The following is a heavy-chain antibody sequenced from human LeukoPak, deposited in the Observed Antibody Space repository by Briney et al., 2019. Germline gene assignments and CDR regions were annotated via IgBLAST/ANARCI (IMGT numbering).Heavy chain of an antibody. J-gene: IGHJ3*02. CDR1: GGSISSFY. D-gene: IGHD3-22*01. CDR2: IYYNGNT. Sequence: SETLSLTCTVSGGSISSFYWSWIRQPPGKGLEWIGYIYYNGNTNYNPSLKSQVTIPLDTSKNQFSLKLSSVTAADTAVYYCARHPPRDSSGNDAFDIWGQGTMVTVSS. V-gene: IGHV4-59*08. CDR3: ARHPPRDSSGNDAFDI.